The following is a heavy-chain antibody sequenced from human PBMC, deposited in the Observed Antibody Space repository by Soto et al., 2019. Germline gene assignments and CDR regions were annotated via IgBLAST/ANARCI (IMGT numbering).Heavy chain of an antibody. D-gene: IGHD2-2*01. V-gene: IGHV1-3*05. J-gene: IGHJ6*02. Sequence: QVQLVQSGAEEKKPGASVKVSCKASGYTFTSYAMHWVRQAPGQRLEWMGWINAGNGNTKYSQKFQGRVTITRDTSASTAYMELSSLRSEDTAVYYCARDLLPAAMYSYYYYGMDVWGQGTTVTVSS. CDR2: INAGNGNT. CDR1: GYTFTSYA. CDR3: ARDLLPAAMYSYYYYGMDV.